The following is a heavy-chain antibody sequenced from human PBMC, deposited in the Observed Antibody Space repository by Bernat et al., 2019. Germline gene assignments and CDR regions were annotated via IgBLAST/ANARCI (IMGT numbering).Heavy chain of an antibody. CDR1: GFTFSSSA. D-gene: IGHD3-3*01. J-gene: IGHJ4*02. V-gene: IGHV1-58*01. CDR3: AAESSYDFWSGSPFDY. Sequence: QMQLVQSGPEVKKPGTSVKVSCKASGFTFSSSAVQWVRQARGQRHEWIGWIVVGSGNTNYAQKFQERVTITRDMSTSTAYMELSSLRSEDTAVYYCAAESSYDFWSGSPFDYWGQGTLVTVSS. CDR2: IVVGSGNT.